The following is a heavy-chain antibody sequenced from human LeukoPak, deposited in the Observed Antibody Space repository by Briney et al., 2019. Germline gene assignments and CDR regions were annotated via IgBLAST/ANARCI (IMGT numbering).Heavy chain of an antibody. CDR3: ARGQQWLGHFDY. V-gene: IGHV1-69*02. D-gene: IGHD6-19*01. J-gene: IGHJ4*02. CDR1: GGTFSSYT. CDR2: IIPILGIA. Sequence: SVKVSCKASGGTFSSYTISWVRQAPGQGLEWIGRIIPILGIANYAQKFQGRVTITADKSTSTAYMELSSLRSEDTAVYYCARGQQWLGHFDYWGQGTLVTVSS.